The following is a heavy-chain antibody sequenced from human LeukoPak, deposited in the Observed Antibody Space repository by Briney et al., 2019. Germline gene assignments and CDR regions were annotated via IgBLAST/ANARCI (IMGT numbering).Heavy chain of an antibody. D-gene: IGHD3-16*02. Sequence: PSETLSLTCTVSGGSISSSSYYWGWIRQPPGKGLEWIGSIYYSGSTYYTPSLKSRVTISVDTSKTQFSLKLSSVTAADPAVYYCASLGVWGSYRYTGHYFQHWGQGTLVTVSS. V-gene: IGHV4-39*01. CDR2: IYYSGST. J-gene: IGHJ1*01. CDR1: GGSISSSSYY. CDR3: ASLGVWGSYRYTGHYFQH.